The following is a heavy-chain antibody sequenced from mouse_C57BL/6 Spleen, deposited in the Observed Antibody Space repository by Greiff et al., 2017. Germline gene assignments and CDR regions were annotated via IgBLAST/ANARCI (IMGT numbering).Heavy chain of an antibody. CDR1: GFSLTSYG. D-gene: IGHD2-3*01. V-gene: IGHV2-6*02. CDR2: IWSDGST. CDR3: ARKNVGYWYAMDY. J-gene: IGHJ4*01. Sequence: VMLVESGPGLVAPSQRLSITCTVSGFSLTSYGVHWVRQTPGKGLEWLVVIWSDGSTTYNAALTSRLSISKNNSKSQVFLKMNSLHTADTAMYYCARKNVGYWYAMDYWGQGTSVT.